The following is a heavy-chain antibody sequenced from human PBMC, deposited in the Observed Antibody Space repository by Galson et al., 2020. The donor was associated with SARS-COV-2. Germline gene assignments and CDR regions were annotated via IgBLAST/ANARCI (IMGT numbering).Heavy chain of an antibody. CDR3: ATLVGANNIYTPYYYGMDV. Sequence: GGSLRLSCAASGFTFDDYAMHWVRQAPGKGLEWVSGISWNSGSIGYADSVKGRFTISRDNAKNSLYLQMNSLRAEDTALYYCATLVGANNIYTPYYYGMDVWGQGTTVTVSS. V-gene: IGHV3-9*01. D-gene: IGHD1-26*01. CDR2: ISWNSGSI. J-gene: IGHJ6*02. CDR1: GFTFDDYA.